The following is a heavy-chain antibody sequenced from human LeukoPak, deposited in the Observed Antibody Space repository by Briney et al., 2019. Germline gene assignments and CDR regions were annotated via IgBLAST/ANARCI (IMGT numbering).Heavy chain of an antibody. D-gene: IGHD4-17*01. Sequence: SETLSLTCTVPGGSISSGSYYWSWIRQPAGKGLEWIGRIYTSGSTNYNPSLKSRVTISVDTSKNQFSLKLSSVTAADTAVYYCARASTVTDAFDIWGQGTMVTVSS. J-gene: IGHJ3*02. CDR1: GGSISSGSYY. V-gene: IGHV4-61*02. CDR3: ARASTVTDAFDI. CDR2: IYTSGST.